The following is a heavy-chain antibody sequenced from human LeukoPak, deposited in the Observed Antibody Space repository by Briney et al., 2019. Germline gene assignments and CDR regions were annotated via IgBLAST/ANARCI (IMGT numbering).Heavy chain of an antibody. D-gene: IGHD3-10*01. J-gene: IGHJ4*02. CDR3: ARDSVWFGDLLN. V-gene: IGHV3-48*03. CDR2: IGTSVNAI. Sequence: PGGSLRLSCAASGFSFRVFDTNWVRQAPGKGLEWIAHIGTSVNAIYYADSVKGRFTISRDNARDSLFLQMDSLRVEDTAVYYCARDSVWFGDLLNWGQGALVIVST. CDR1: GFSFRVFD.